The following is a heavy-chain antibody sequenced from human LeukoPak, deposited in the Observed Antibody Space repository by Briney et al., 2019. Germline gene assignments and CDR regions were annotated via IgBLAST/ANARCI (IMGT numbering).Heavy chain of an antibody. CDR2: TYYRSKWYN. D-gene: IGHD6-6*01. CDR3: ARGMTGSSSSFFQL. V-gene: IGHV6-1*01. CDR1: GDSVSINSAC. J-gene: IGHJ1*01. Sequence: SQTLSPTCAISGDSVSINSACWNWIRQSPSSGLEWLGRTYYRSKWYNDYAVSVKSRITINPDTSKNQFSLQLNSVTPEDTAVYYCARGMTGSSSSFFQLWGQGTLVTVSS.